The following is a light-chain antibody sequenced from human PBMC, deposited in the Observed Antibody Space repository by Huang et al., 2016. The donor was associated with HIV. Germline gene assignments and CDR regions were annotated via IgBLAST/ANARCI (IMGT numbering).Light chain of an antibody. CDR2: GAS. V-gene: IGKV3-15*01. J-gene: IGKJ2*01. CDR3: QQYHSWPPGT. CDR1: QSINSN. Sequence: EIVMTQSPATLSVSPGERATLSCRANQSINSNLAWYQQKPGQAPRLLIYGASTRATGIAARFSGGGSGTEFTLTISSLQSEDFAVYYCQQYHSWPPGTFGQGTKLDIK.